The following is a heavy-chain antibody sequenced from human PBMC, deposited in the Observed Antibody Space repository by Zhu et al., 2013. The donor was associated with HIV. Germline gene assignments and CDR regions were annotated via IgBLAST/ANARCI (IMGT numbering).Heavy chain of an antibody. CDR1: GGTFSNYG. CDR3: ARHCSGGGCYLDTYYYAMDV. V-gene: IGHV1-69*01. J-gene: IGHJ6*02. D-gene: IGHD2-15*01. CDR2: IIPAFGTR. Sequence: QLQLVQSGAEVKKAGSSVKVSCKASGGTFSNYGVSWVRQAPGQGPEWMGWIIPAFGTRNFAQKFRDRLAFTADSSTNTAYMEMSSLRSDDTAVYYCARHCSGGGCYLDTYYYAMDVWGQGTTVIVSS.